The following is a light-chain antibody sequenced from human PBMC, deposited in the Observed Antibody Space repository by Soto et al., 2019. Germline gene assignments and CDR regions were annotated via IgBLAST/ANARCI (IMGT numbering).Light chain of an antibody. J-gene: IGLJ1*01. CDR1: SSDVGGYIY. CDR2: DVN. Sequence: HSVLTQPASVSGSPGQSITISCTGTSSDVGGYIYVSWYQQHPGKAPKLMIYDVNNRPSGVSNRFSGSKSGNTASLTISGLQTEDEADYYCVSYTSSFSYVFGSGTKLTVL. V-gene: IGLV2-14*03. CDR3: VSYTSSFSYV.